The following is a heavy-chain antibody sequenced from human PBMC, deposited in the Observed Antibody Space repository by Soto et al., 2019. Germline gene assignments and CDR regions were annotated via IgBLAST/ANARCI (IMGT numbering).Heavy chain of an antibody. Sequence: SETLSLTCTVSGGSVSSGSYYWRWIRQPPGKGLEWIGYIYYSGSTNYDPSLESRVTISVDTSKNQFSLKLSSVTAADTAVYYCAREAFPHACFDYWGQGTLVTVSS. CDR3: AREAFPHACFDY. V-gene: IGHV4-61*01. J-gene: IGHJ4*02. D-gene: IGHD3-3*02. CDR1: GGSVSSGSYY. CDR2: IYYSGST.